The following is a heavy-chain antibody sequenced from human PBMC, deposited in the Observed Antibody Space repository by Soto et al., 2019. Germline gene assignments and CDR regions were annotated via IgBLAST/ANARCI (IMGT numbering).Heavy chain of an antibody. CDR2: INHSGST. CDR3: ASAPRYDGSGSYYKTPSRGNYYYGMDV. J-gene: IGHJ6*02. Sequence: SETLSLTCAVYGGSFSGYYWSWIRQPPGKGLEWIGEINHSGSTNYNPSLKSRVTISVDTSKNQFSLKLSAVTAADTAVYYCASAPRYDGSGSYYKTPSRGNYYYGMDVWGQGTTVTVSS. V-gene: IGHV4-34*01. D-gene: IGHD3-10*01. CDR1: GGSFSGYY.